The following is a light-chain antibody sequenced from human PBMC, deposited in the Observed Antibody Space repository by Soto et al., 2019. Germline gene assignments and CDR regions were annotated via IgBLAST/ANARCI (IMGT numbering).Light chain of an antibody. Sequence: QSVLIQPPSASGTPGQRVTISCSGSSSNIGRNYVYWYQQVPGTAPKLLIYSNNQRPSGVPDRFSGSKSGTSASLAISGLRSEDEGDYYCAAWDDRLSGHVVFGGGTQLTVL. CDR2: SNN. CDR3: AAWDDRLSGHVV. CDR1: SSNIGRNY. V-gene: IGLV1-47*01. J-gene: IGLJ2*01.